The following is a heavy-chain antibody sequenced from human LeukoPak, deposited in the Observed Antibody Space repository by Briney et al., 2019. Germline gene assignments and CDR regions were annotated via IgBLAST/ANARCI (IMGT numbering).Heavy chain of an antibody. J-gene: IGHJ4*02. CDR1: GGSISSYY. CDR2: IYYSGST. D-gene: IGHD3-22*01. CDR3: ARAQEGYYYDSSGYYYFDY. Sequence: PSETLSLTCTVSGGSISSYYWSWIRQPPGKGLEWIGYIYYSGSTNYNPSLKSRVTISVDTSKNQFSLKLSPVIAADTAVYYCARAQEGYYYDSSGYYYFDYWGQGTLVTVSS. V-gene: IGHV4-59*12.